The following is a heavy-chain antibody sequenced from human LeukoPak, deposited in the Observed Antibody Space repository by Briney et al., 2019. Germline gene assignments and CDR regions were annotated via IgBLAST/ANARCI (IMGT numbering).Heavy chain of an antibody. V-gene: IGHV3-48*01. CDR2: ISGSSSTI. CDR3: ARYRSGGSRGFDY. D-gene: IGHD6-19*01. CDR1: GFAFSGYS. J-gene: IGHJ4*02. Sequence: PGGSLRLSCAASGFAFSGYSLNWVRQAPGKGLEWVSYISGSSSTIYYADSVKDRSTISRDNAKNSLYLQMNSLRAEDTAVYYCARYRSGGSRGFDYWGQGTLVTVSS.